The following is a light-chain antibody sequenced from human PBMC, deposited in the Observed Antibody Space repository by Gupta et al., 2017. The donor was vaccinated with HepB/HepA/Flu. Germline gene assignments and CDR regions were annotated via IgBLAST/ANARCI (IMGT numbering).Light chain of an antibody. V-gene: IGLV3-27*01. Sequence: SSELTQPSSVSVSPGQTARITCSGDVLAKKYARWFQQKPGQAPVLVIYKDSERPPGIPGRFSGSSSGTTVTLTISGAQVEDEDDYYCYSAADNNVVFGGGTKLTVL. CDR2: KDS. CDR1: VLAKKY. CDR3: YSAADNNVV. J-gene: IGLJ2*01.